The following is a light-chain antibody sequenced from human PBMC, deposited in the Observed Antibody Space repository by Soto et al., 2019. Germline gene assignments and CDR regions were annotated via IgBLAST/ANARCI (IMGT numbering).Light chain of an antibody. CDR2: GAS. V-gene: IGKV3-15*01. J-gene: IGKJ2*01. Sequence: EIMMAQSPATLSVSPGERATLSCRASQSVSSDLAWYQQKPGQAPRLLIYGASTRATGIPARFSGSGSGTEFTLTISSLQSEDFGVYYCQQYNNWPPYTFGQGTKLEIK. CDR3: QQYNNWPPYT. CDR1: QSVSSD.